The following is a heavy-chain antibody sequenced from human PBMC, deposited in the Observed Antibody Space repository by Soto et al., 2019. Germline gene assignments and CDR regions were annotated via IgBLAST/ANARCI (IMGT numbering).Heavy chain of an antibody. CDR2: IWSDGSDK. J-gene: IGHJ3*02. Sequence: QVQLVESGGGVVQPGRSLRLSCAASGFTFSSYGMHWVRQAPGKGLEWVAVIWSDGSDKYYADSVKGRFTISRDNSKNTLDLQMNSLRAEDTAVYYCVRRVPQRYAFDMWGQGAVVTVSS. CDR1: GFTFSSYG. V-gene: IGHV3-33*01. CDR3: VRRVPQRYAFDM. D-gene: IGHD1-1*01.